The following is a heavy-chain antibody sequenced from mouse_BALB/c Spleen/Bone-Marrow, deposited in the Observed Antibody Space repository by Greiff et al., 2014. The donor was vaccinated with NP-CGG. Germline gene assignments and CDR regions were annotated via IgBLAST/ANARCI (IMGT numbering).Heavy chain of an antibody. CDR2: ISDGGSYT. J-gene: IGHJ3*01. V-gene: IGHV5-4*02. CDR1: GFTFSDYY. D-gene: IGHD1-1*01. Sequence: EVNLVESGGGLVKPGGSLKLSCAASGFTFSDYYMYWVRQTPEKRLEWVATISDGGSYTYYPDSVKGRFTISIDNAKNNLYLQVSSLKSEDTAMYYCVLRWFAYWGQGTLVTVSA. CDR3: VLRWFAY.